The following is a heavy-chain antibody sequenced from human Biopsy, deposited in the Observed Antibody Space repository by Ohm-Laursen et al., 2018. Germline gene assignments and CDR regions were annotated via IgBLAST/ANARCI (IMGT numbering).Heavy chain of an antibody. J-gene: IGHJ5*02. Sequence: SSVKVSCKASGDSFTSYAIGWVRQAPGQGLEWMGGIIPIPNVATYAQKFQGRITITADESTSTVYMELSSLTSDDTAVYFCARGEGSSWFDPWGHGTLVTVSS. D-gene: IGHD1-26*01. CDR2: IIPIPNVA. CDR1: GDSFTSYA. CDR3: ARGEGSSWFDP. V-gene: IGHV1-69*01.